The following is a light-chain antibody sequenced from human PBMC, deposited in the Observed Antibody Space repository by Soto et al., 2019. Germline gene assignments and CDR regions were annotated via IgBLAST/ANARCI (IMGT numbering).Light chain of an antibody. Sequence: QTVVTQEASLTVSPGGTVTLTCGSSTGDVTTNHFPSWFQQRPGQAPRTLIYDTNNKYSWTPARFSGSLLGDKAALTLSGAQPEDEADYYCLVSYSGDRPVFGGGTQLTVL. J-gene: IGLJ3*02. CDR3: LVSYSGDRPV. CDR1: TGDVTTNHF. CDR2: DTN. V-gene: IGLV7-46*01.